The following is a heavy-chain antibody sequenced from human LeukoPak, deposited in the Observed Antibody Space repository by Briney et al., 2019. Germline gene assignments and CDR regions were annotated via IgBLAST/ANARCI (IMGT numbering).Heavy chain of an antibody. Sequence: PSETLSLTSTVSGVSISSYYWSWLRQPPGKGLEWIGYIYFSGSTNYNPSLKSRVTISVDTSRNQFSLQLSSVTAADTAVYYCARTSHPHGSSWLFDYWGQGTLVTVSS. D-gene: IGHD6-13*01. CDR2: IYFSGST. J-gene: IGHJ4*02. V-gene: IGHV4-59*01. CDR1: GVSISSYY. CDR3: ARTSHPHGSSWLFDY.